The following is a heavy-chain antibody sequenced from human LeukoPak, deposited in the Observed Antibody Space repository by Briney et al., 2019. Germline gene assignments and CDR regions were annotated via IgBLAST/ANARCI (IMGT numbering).Heavy chain of an antibody. J-gene: IGHJ4*02. CDR2: IYSGGST. CDR1: GFIVSNNY. Sequence: GGSLRLSCAASGFIVSNNYMSWVRQAPGKGLEWVSVIYSGGSTYYADSVKGRFTISRDNSKNTLYLQMNSLRAEDTAVYYCAGNCSGGSCYSGDLDYWGQGTLVTVSS. V-gene: IGHV3-66*01. CDR3: AGNCSGGSCYSGDLDY. D-gene: IGHD2-15*01.